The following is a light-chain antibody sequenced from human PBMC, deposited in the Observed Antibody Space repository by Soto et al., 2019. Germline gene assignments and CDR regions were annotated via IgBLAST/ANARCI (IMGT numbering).Light chain of an antibody. CDR2: GAS. Sequence: EIVLTQSPGTLSLSPGERATLSCRASQSVSSTYIAWYQQNPGQAPRLLIYGASNRATGIPDRFSGSGFGTDFTLTISRLEPEDFAVYFCQQYARSPPFTFGQGTTVEIK. CDR1: QSVSSTY. CDR3: QQYARSPPFT. V-gene: IGKV3-20*01. J-gene: IGKJ2*01.